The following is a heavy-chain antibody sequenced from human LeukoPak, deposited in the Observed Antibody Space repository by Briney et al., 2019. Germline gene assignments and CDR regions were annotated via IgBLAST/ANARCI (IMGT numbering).Heavy chain of an antibody. V-gene: IGHV2-5*01. CDR2: TYGNGDK. CDR1: GLSLSTGEVG. Sequence: SGPTLVKPTETLTLTCTFSGLSLSTGEVGVVCIRQPPGKALEWLAVTYGNGDKRYNPSLKYRLTISKDTSKNEEVLTMTNMDPVDTAIYYCGHRRESYDYHGVDVWGQGTTVTVSS. J-gene: IGHJ6*02. CDR3: GHRRESYDYHGVDV. D-gene: IGHD3-10*01.